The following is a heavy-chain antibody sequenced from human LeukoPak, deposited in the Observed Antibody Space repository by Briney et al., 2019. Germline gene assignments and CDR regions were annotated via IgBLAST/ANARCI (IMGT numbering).Heavy chain of an antibody. J-gene: IGHJ6*03. Sequence: ASVKVSCKASRYTFTGNFVHWVRQAPGQGLEWMGWINPINGDTNYAQKFQGRVTMTRDTSISTAYMELSRLRSDDTAVYYCARVNSGCSGGSCYGDIPQGMGYYYMDVWGKGTTVTVSS. CDR2: INPINGDT. D-gene: IGHD2-15*01. CDR1: RYTFTGNF. V-gene: IGHV1-2*02. CDR3: ARVNSGCSGGSCYGDIPQGMGYYYMDV.